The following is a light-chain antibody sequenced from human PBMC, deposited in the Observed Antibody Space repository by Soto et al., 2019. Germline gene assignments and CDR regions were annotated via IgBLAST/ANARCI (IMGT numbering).Light chain of an antibody. CDR2: LGS. V-gene: IGKV2-28*01. CDR3: MQALQTPIT. Sequence: DIVMTQSPLSLPVSPGEPASISFRSSQILLHTNGNNYLDWYLQKAGQSPQLLIYLGSNRAPGVPDRFSGSGSGTDFTLKISRVEAEDVGVYYCMQALQTPITFGQGTKVDIK. J-gene: IGKJ1*01. CDR1: QILLHTNGNNY.